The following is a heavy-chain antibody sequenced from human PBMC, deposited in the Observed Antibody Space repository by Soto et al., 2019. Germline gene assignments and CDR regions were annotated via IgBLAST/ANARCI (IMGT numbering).Heavy chain of an antibody. J-gene: IGHJ5*02. CDR2: IYHSGST. D-gene: IGHD3-10*01. Sequence: QLQLQDSGSGLVKPSQTLSLTCAVSGGSISSGGYSWSWIRQPPGKGLEWIGYIYHSGSTYYNPSLKSRVTISVDRSKNQFSLKLSSVTAADTAVYYCARVAGGFGAQGGWFDPWGQGTLVTVSS. CDR3: ARVAGGFGAQGGWFDP. V-gene: IGHV4-30-2*01. CDR1: GGSISSGGYS.